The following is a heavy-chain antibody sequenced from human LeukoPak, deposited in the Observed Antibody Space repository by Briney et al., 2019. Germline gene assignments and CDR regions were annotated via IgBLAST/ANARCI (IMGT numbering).Heavy chain of an antibody. J-gene: IGHJ4*02. CDR3: ATCIAAAGDYDY. D-gene: IGHD6-13*01. CDR2: IYYSGST. V-gene: IGHV4-31*03. CDR1: GGSISSGGYY. Sequence: SETLSLTCTVSGGSISSGGYYWSWIRQHPGKGLEWIGYIYYSGSTYYNPSLKSRVTISVDTSKNQFSLKPSSVTAADTAVYYCATCIAAAGDYDYWGQGTLVTVSS.